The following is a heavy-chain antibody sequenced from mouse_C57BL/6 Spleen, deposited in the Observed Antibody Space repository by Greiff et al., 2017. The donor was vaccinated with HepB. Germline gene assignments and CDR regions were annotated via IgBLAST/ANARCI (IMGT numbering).Heavy chain of an antibody. J-gene: IGHJ2*01. V-gene: IGHV1-80*01. CDR1: GYAFSSYW. D-gene: IGHD2-3*01. CDR3: ARSGDGYYFDY. Sequence: VQLQQSGAELVKPGASVKISCKASGYAFSSYWMNWVKQRPGKGLEWIGQIYPGDGDTNYNGKFKGKATLTADKSSRTAYMQLSSLTSEDSAVYFCARSGDGYYFDYWGQGTTLTVSS. CDR2: IYPGDGDT.